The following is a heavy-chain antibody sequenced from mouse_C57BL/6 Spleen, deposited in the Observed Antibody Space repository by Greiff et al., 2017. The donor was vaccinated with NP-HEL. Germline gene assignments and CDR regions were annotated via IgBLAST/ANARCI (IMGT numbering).Heavy chain of an antibody. CDR2: IDPSDSYT. V-gene: IGHV1-50*01. Sequence: VQLQQPGAELVKPGASVKLSCKASGYTFTSYWMQWVKQRPGQGLEWIGEIDPSDSYTNYNQKFKGKATLTVDTSSSTAYMQLSSLTSEDSAVYYCASPGSSFYYARDYWGQGTSVTVSS. CDR3: ASPGSSFYYARDY. CDR1: GYTFTSYW. J-gene: IGHJ4*01. D-gene: IGHD1-1*01.